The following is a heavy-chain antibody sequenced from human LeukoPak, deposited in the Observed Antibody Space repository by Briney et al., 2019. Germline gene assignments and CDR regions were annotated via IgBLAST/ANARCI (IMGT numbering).Heavy chain of an antibody. CDR2: ISDSGNT. J-gene: IGHJ4*02. Sequence: GGSLRLSCAASGFTLSSYAMSWVRQAPGKGLEWVSAISDSGNTYHADSVKGRFTISRDNSKNTLYLQMNSLRAEDTAVYYCANGRAAAGIGYWGQGTLVTVSS. V-gene: IGHV3-23*01. CDR3: ANGRAAAGIGY. D-gene: IGHD6-13*01. CDR1: GFTLSSYA.